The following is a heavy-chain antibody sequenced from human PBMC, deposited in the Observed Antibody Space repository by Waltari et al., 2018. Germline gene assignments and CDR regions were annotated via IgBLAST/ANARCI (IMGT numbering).Heavy chain of an antibody. V-gene: IGHV4-59*01. Sequence: QVQLQESGPGLVKPSETLSLSCTVSGGSISSYYWTWIRQPPGKGLEWIGYIYYSGSTNYHPSLKSRLTISVDTSKNQFSLKLSSVTAADTAIYYCARGECPAGGLDYWGQGTLVTVSS. D-gene: IGHD3-10*01. CDR2: IYYSGST. CDR1: GGSISSYY. CDR3: ARGECPAGGLDY. J-gene: IGHJ4*02.